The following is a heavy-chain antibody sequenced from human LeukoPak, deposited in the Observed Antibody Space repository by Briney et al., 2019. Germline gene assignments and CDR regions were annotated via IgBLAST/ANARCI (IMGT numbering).Heavy chain of an antibody. J-gene: IGHJ4*02. CDR3: ARAPLDCSGGSCSYYFDY. D-gene: IGHD2-15*01. CDR1: GSTFSSYD. V-gene: IGHV3-13*01. CDR2: IGTAGDT. Sequence: GGSLRLSCAASGSTFSSYDMHWVRQATGKGLEWVSAIGTAGDTYYPGSVKGRFTISRENAKNSLYLQMNSLRAGDTAVYYCARAPLDCSGGSCSYYFDYWGQGTLVTVSS.